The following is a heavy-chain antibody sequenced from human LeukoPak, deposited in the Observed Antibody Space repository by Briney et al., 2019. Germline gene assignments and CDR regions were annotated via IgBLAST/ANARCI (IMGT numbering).Heavy chain of an antibody. D-gene: IGHD3-22*01. J-gene: IGHJ4*02. V-gene: IGHV3-73*01. CDR2: IRSKANSYAT. CDR1: GFTFSGSA. Sequence: GGSLRLSCAASGFTFSGSAMHWVRQASGKGLEWVGRIRSKANSYATAYAASVKGRFTISRDDSKNTAYLQMNSLRAEDTAVYYCAKGKHPSTYYYDSSGSPPPDYWGQGTLVTVSS. CDR3: AKGKHPSTYYYDSSGSPPPDY.